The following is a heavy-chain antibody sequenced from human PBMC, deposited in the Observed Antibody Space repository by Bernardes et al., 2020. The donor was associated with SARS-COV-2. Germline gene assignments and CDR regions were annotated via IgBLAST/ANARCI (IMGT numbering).Heavy chain of an antibody. J-gene: IGHJ6*02. D-gene: IGHD3-16*01. Sequence: SETLSLTCTVSGDSFSRCYWTWIRQPSGKGLEWIGFIYYSGSTNYNPSLKNRVTISLDTSKNQFSLKLNSVTAADTAVYYCARTSAYTLGVYGMDVWGQGTTVTVSS. CDR3: ARTSAYTLGVYGMDV. V-gene: IGHV4-59*08. CDR1: GDSFSRCY. CDR2: IYYSGST.